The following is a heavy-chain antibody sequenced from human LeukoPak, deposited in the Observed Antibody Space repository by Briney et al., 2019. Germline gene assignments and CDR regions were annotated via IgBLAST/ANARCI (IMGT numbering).Heavy chain of an antibody. V-gene: IGHV3-21*01. CDR1: GFTFSSYS. J-gene: IGHJ4*02. CDR2: ISSSSSYI. CDR3: ARLYDSSGFLLDY. Sequence: GGSLRLSCAASGFTFSSYSMNWVRQAPGKGLEWVSSISSSSSYIYYADSVKGRFTISRDNAKNSLYLQMNSLRAEDTAVYYCARLYDSSGFLLDYWGQGTLVTVSS. D-gene: IGHD3-22*01.